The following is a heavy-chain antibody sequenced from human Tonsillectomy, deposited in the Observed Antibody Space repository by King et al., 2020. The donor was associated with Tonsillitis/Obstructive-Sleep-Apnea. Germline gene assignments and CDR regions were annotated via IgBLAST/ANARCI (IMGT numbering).Heavy chain of an antibody. CDR1: GNMYTSNY. V-gene: IGHV1-46*01. D-gene: IGHD3-10*01. CDR3: AGPITMVRGVIGSGLYGMDV. Sequence: QLVQSGAEVKKPGASVKVSCKASGNMYTSNYMHWVRQAPGQGLEWMGIIDPSGGSTDYAQKFKGRVTMTRDTSTSTVYMELSSLRSEDTAGYYCAGPITMVRGVIGSGLYGMDVWGQGTTVTVSS. CDR2: IDPSGGST. J-gene: IGHJ6*02.